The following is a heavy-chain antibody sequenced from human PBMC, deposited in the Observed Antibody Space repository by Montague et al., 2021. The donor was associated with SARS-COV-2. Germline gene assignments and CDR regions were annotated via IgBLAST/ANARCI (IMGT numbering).Heavy chain of an antibody. CDR2: INSDGSST. J-gene: IGHJ3*02. CDR1: GFTFSSYG. D-gene: IGHD4-17*01. CDR3: ARVYDYGDYVEALDI. V-gene: IGHV3-74*01. Sequence: SLRLSCAASGFTFSSYGMHWVRQAPGKGLVWVSRINSDGSSTSYADSVKGRFTISRDNAKNTLYLQMNSLRAEDTAVYYCARVYDYGDYVEALDIWGQGTMVTVS.